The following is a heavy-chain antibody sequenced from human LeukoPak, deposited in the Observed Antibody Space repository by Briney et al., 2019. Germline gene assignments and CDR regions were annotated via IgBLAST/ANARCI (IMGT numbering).Heavy chain of an antibody. D-gene: IGHD5-18*01. CDR2: IYYSGST. V-gene: IGHV4-59*08. CDR3: ARRAPYSYEWSTLDY. J-gene: IGHJ4*02. CDR1: GGSISSYY. Sequence: PSETLSLTCTVSGGSISSYYWSWIRQPPGKGLEWIGYIYYSGSTYYNPSLKSRVTISVDTSKNQFSLKLSSVTAADTAVYYCARRAPYSYEWSTLDYWGQGTLVTVSS.